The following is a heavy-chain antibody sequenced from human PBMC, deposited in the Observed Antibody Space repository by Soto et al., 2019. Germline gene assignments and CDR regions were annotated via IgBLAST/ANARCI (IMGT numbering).Heavy chain of an antibody. Sequence: GASVKVSCKASGYTFTSYYMHWVRQAPGQGLEWMGIINPSGGSTSYAQKFQGRVTMTRDTSINTAYMDLSSLTSEDMAVYYCASFCSGGSCYNYWGQGTLVTVSS. CDR3: ASFCSGGSCYNY. CDR1: GYTFTSYY. V-gene: IGHV1-46*01. CDR2: INPSGGST. J-gene: IGHJ4*02. D-gene: IGHD2-15*01.